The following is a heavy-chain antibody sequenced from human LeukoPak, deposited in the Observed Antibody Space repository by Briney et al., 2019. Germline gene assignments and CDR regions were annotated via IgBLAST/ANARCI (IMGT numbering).Heavy chain of an antibody. Sequence: PGGSLRLSCAASGFTFSTYWMSWVRQAPGKGLEWVANIRQDGSDKYYVDSVKGRFTISRDNAKNSLYLQMNSLRAEDTAVYYCAKDIKRVYATLDYWGQGTLVTVSS. CDR3: AKDIKRVYATLDY. CDR1: GFTFSTYW. CDR2: IRQDGSDK. V-gene: IGHV3-7*03. D-gene: IGHD2-8*01. J-gene: IGHJ4*02.